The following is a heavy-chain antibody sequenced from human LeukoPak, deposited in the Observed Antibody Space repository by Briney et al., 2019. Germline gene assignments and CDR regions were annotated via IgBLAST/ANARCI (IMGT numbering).Heavy chain of an antibody. CDR3: ARDRGSSWYGPIDY. D-gene: IGHD6-13*01. Sequence: GRSLRLSCAASGFTFSTYGMHWVRQAPGKGLEWVAVIWSDGSNTYYADSVKGRFTISRDNSKNTLFLQMNSLRAEDTALYYCARDRGSSWYGPIDYWGQGTLVTVSS. CDR1: GFTFSTYG. J-gene: IGHJ4*02. V-gene: IGHV3-33*01. CDR2: IWSDGSNT.